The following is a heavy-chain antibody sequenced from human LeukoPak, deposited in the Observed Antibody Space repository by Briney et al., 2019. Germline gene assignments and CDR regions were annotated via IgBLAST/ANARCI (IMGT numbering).Heavy chain of an antibody. CDR2: INPNSGGT. V-gene: IGHV1-2*02. CDR3: ARAVDDDLAGYYWGDWFDP. J-gene: IGHJ5*02. Sequence: ASVKVSCKASGYTFTGYYIHWVRQAPGQGLEWMGWINPNSGGTNYAQKFQGRVTMTRDTSISTAYMELSSLRSEDTAVYYCARAVDDDLAGYYWGDWFDPWGQGTLVTVSS. CDR1: GYTFTGYY. D-gene: IGHD3-9*01.